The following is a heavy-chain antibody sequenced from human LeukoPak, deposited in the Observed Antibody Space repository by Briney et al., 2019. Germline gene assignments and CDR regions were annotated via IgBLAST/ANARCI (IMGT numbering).Heavy chain of an antibody. D-gene: IGHD6-6*01. J-gene: IGHJ6*03. CDR3: ARGAGSSSPDIYYYYYYYMDV. CDR2: INHSGST. V-gene: IGHV4-34*01. CDR1: GGSFSGYY. Sequence: SETLSLTCAVYGGSFSGYYWSWIRQPPGKGLEWIVEINHSGSTNYNPSLKSRVTISVDTSKNQFSLKLSSVTAADTAVYYCARGAGSSSPDIYYYYYYYMDVWGKGTTVTVCS.